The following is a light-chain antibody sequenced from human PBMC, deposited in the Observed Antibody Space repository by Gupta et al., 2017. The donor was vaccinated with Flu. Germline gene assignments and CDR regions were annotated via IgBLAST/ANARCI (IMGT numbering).Light chain of an antibody. V-gene: IGKV1D-12*01. CDR2: DAS. J-gene: IGKJ4*01. Sequence: DIQMTQSPSSVSASVGDRVTITCRASQGISSWLAWYQQKPGKAPKLLIYDASRWQSGVPSGLRGRGSGTDFTLTISIRQPEDFATSDGQQGNSFPPTFDGGTTVQIK. CDR1: QGISSW. CDR3: QQGNSFPPT.